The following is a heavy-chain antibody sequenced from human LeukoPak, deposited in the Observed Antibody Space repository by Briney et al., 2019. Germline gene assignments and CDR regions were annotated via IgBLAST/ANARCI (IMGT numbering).Heavy chain of an antibody. Sequence: GGSLRLSCAASGFTFDDYAMHWIRQAPGKGLEWVSGISWNSGSIGYADSVKGRFTISRDNAKNSLYLQMNSLRAEDTALYYCAKSEGYCSSTSCYNVLQYWGQGTLVTVSS. CDR1: GFTFDDYA. CDR3: AKSEGYCSSTSCYNVLQY. CDR2: ISWNSGSI. V-gene: IGHV3-9*01. D-gene: IGHD2-2*02. J-gene: IGHJ4*02.